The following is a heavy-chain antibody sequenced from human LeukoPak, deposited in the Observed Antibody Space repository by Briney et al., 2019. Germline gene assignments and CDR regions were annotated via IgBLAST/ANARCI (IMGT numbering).Heavy chain of an antibody. CDR1: GGTYSSYA. V-gene: IGHV1-18*01. J-gene: IGHJ4*02. CDR3: ARALLYYYGSGPPNDY. D-gene: IGHD3-10*01. Sequence: ASVKVSCKASGGTYSSYAISWVRQAPGQGLEWMGWISAYNGNTNYAQKLQGRVTMTTDTSTSTAYMELRSLRSDDTAVYYCARALLYYYGSGPPNDYWGQGTLVTVSS. CDR2: ISAYNGNT.